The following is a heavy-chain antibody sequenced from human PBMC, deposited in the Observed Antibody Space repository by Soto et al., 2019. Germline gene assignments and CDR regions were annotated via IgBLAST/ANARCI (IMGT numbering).Heavy chain of an antibody. D-gene: IGHD2-15*01. CDR3: ARGEYCSGGSCYKLFDY. J-gene: IGHJ4*02. V-gene: IGHV1-2*04. CDR2: INPNSGGT. Sequence: ASVKVSCKASGYTFTGYYMHWVRQAPGQGLEWMGWINPNSGGTNYAQKFQGWVTMTRDTSISTAYMELSRLRSDDTAVYYCARGEYCSGGSCYKLFDYWGQGTLVTVSS. CDR1: GYTFTGYY.